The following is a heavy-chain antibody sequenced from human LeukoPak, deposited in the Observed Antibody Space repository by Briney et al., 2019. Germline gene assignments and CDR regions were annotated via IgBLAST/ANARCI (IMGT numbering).Heavy chain of an antibody. CDR1: GYTFTTYG. D-gene: IGHD6-19*01. CDR3: ARDVIAVAGLFDY. CDR2: IIPIFGTA. V-gene: IGHV1-69*13. J-gene: IGHJ4*02. Sequence: ASVKVSCKASGYTFTTYGISWVRQAPGRGLEWMGGIIPIFGTANYAQKFQGRVTITADESTSTAYMELSSLRSEDTAVYYCARDVIAVAGLFDYWGQGTLVTVSS.